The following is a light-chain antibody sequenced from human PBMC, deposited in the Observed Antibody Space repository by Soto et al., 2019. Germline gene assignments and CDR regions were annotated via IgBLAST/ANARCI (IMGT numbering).Light chain of an antibody. Sequence: QSALTQPASVSGSPRQSITISCTGTSSDVGGYNYVSWYQQHPGKAPKLMIYDVNNRPSGVSNRFSGSKSGNTASLTISGLQAEDEADYYCSSYTSSRTVVFGGGTKVTVL. CDR1: SSDVGGYNY. CDR3: SSYTSSRTVV. J-gene: IGLJ3*02. CDR2: DVN. V-gene: IGLV2-14*01.